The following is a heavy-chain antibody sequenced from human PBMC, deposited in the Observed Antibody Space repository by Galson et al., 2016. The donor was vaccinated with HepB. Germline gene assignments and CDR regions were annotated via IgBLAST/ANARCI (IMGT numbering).Heavy chain of an antibody. CDR3: ARVNRRFNTRGRDYYDMDV. CDR2: MTPISGNT. Sequence: SVKVSCKASGYTFISYDISWVRQATGQGIEWMGWMTPISGNTGYAQKFQGRVTMTRSTSVSTAYMELSGLRSEDTAIYFCARVNRRFNTRGRDYYDMDVWGQGTTVTVSS. V-gene: IGHV1-8*01. D-gene: IGHD1-14*01. J-gene: IGHJ6*02. CDR1: GYTFISYD.